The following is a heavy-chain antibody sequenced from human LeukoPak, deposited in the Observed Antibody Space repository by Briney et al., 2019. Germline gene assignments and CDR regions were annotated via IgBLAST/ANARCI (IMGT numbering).Heavy chain of an antibody. CDR2: INPNSGDT. J-gene: IGHJ4*02. CDR1: GYTFSGYY. Sequence: ASVKVSCKASGYTFSGYYMHWVRQAPGQGLEWMGWINPNSGDTHYAQKFQGRVTMTGDTSISTGYMELSRLTSDDTALYYCARGGPSRGSGFYYFDSWGQGTPVTVSS. CDR3: ARGGPSRGSGFYYFDS. D-gene: IGHD6-19*01. V-gene: IGHV1-2*02.